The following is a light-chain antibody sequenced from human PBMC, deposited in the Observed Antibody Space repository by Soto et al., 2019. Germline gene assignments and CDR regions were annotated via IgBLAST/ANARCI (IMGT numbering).Light chain of an antibody. V-gene: IGKV1-39*01. CDR1: HSITTY. CDR2: AAS. Sequence: DIQMAQSPSSLSASIGDRVTITCRASHSITTYLNWYQQKPGKAPNLLIYAASSLQGGVPSRFSGSGSGTDFTLTISSLQPEDFATYYCQQTYSTAWTFGQGTKVDLK. CDR3: QQTYSTAWT. J-gene: IGKJ1*01.